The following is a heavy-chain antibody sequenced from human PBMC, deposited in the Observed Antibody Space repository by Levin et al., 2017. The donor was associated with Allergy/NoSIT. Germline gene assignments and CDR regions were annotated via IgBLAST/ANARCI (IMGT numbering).Heavy chain of an antibody. V-gene: IGHV5-51*01. J-gene: IGHJ3*02. Sequence: ASVKVSCKGSGYSFTSYWIGWVRQMPGKGLEWMGIIYPGDSDTRYSPSFQGQVTISADKSISTAYLQWSSLKASDTAMYYCARPITMIVVDAFDIWGQGTMVTVSS. CDR1: GYSFTSYW. CDR3: ARPITMIVVDAFDI. D-gene: IGHD3-22*01. CDR2: IYPGDSDT.